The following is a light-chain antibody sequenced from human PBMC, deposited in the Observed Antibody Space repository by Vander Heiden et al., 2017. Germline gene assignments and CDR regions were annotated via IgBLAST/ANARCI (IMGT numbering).Light chain of an antibody. CDR1: DSNIGSDYD. Sequence: HSVLTQPPSVSGAPGPRVTISCSGTDSNIGSDYDVQWYQQLPGTAPKLLISHNRRRPSGVPDRFSGAKSGTSASLAITGLLTEDEADYYCQSYDRGLRGSVFGTGTKVTVL. CDR2: HNR. V-gene: IGLV1-40*01. CDR3: QSYDRGLRGSV. J-gene: IGLJ1*01.